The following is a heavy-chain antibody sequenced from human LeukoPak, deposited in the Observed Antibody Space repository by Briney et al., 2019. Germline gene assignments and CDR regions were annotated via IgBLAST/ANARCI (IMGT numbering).Heavy chain of an antibody. J-gene: IGHJ4*02. V-gene: IGHV4-39*07. CDR2: SIHSGST. CDR1: GGSISSSSYY. Sequence: PSETLSLTCIVSGGSISSSSYYWSWIRQPPGKGLEWIGESIHSGSTNYNPSLESRVTISLDKPRNQFSLKLSSVTAADTAVYYCARGQTQLWFNYWGQGTLVTVSS. CDR3: ARGQTQLWFNY. D-gene: IGHD5-18*01.